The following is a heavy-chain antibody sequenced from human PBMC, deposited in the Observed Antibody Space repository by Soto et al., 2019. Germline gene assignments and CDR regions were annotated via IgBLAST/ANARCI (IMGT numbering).Heavy chain of an antibody. CDR3: ARGNGNYYYGMDV. CDR2: IWYDGSDK. Sequence: PGGSLRLSCAASGFTFKNYGMHWVRQAPDKGLEWVAVIWYDGSDKYYEDSVEGRFTISRDNSKNTLYLQMNSLTDEDTAVYYCARGNGNYYYGMDVWGQGTTVTVSS. V-gene: IGHV3-33*01. D-gene: IGHD1-26*01. J-gene: IGHJ6*02. CDR1: GFTFKNYG.